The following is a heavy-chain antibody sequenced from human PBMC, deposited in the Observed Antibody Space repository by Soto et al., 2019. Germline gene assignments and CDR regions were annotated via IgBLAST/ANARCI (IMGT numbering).Heavy chain of an antibody. CDR1: GGTFSSYT. CDR3: ARGSKYGDYVLDY. CDR2: INPSGGST. V-gene: IGHV1-46*01. J-gene: IGHJ4*02. Sequence: GASVKVSCKASGGTFSSYTISWVRQAPGQGLEWMGRINPSGGSTSYAQKFQGRVTMTRDTSTSTVYMELSSLRSEDTAVYYCARGSKYGDYVLDYWGQGTLVTVSS. D-gene: IGHD4-17*01.